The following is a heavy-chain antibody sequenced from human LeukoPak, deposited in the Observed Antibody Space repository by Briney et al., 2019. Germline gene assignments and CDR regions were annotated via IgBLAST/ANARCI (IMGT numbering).Heavy chain of an antibody. CDR1: GFTFSGYG. J-gene: IGHJ4*02. V-gene: IGHV3-30*02. Sequence: PGGSLRLSCAASGFTFSGYGMHWVRQAPGKGLEWVAFIRYDGSNKYYADSVKGRFTISRDNSKNTLYLQMNSLRAEDTAVYYCAKDHRFGVVIVYYFDYWGQGTLVTVSS. D-gene: IGHD3-3*01. CDR3: AKDHRFGVVIVYYFDY. CDR2: IRYDGSNK.